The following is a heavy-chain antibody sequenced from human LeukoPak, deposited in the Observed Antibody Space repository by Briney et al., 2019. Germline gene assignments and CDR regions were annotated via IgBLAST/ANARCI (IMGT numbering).Heavy chain of an antibody. CDR1: GYTFTGYY. CDR3: AIVMITFGGVIDP. D-gene: IGHD3-16*01. V-gene: IGHV1-2*02. CDR2: INPNSGGT. Sequence: ASVKVSCKASGYTFTGYYMHWVRQAPGQGLEWMGWINPNSGGTNYAQKFQGRVTMTSDTSISTAYMELSRLRSDDTAVYYCAIVMITFGGVIDPWGQGTLVTVSS. J-gene: IGHJ5*02.